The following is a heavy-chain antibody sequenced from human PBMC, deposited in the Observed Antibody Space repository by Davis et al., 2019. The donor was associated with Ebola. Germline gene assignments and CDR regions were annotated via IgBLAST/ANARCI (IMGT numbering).Heavy chain of an antibody. CDR1: GGSISSVNHY. D-gene: IGHD1-26*01. CDR3: ARPRVADAGNFDY. Sequence: PSETLSLTCTVSGGSISSVNHYWSWIRQPPGKGLEWIAYIYYSGSTYYNPSLKSRVTISVDTSKNQFSLKLSSVTAADTAVYYCARPRVADAGNFDYWGQGTLVTVSS. V-gene: IGHV4-30-4*01. CDR2: IYYSGST. J-gene: IGHJ4*02.